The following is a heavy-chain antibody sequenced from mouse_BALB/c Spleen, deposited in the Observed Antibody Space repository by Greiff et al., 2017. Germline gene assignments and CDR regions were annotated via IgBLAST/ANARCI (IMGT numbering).Heavy chain of an antibody. V-gene: IGHV5-6-3*01. CDR2: INSNGGST. J-gene: IGHJ3*01. D-gene: IGHD1-2*01. CDR1: GFTFSSYG. CDR3: ARDYGLRLAWFAY. Sequence: EVKLVESGGGLVQPGGSLKLSCAASGFTFSSYGMSWVRQTPDKRLELVATINSNGGSTYYPDSVKGRFTISRDNAKNTLYLQMSSLKSEDTAMYYCARDYGLRLAWFAYWGQGTLVTVSA.